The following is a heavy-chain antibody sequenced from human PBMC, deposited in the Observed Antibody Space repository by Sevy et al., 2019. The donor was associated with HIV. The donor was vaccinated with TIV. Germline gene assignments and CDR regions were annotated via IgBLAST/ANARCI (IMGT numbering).Heavy chain of an antibody. J-gene: IGHJ4*02. D-gene: IGHD1-7*01. CDR2: IKQDAGQK. CDR1: GFTFSKYW. V-gene: IGHV3-7*01. Sequence: GGSLRLSCAAPGFTFSKYWLGWVRQAPGKGLEWVANIKQDAGQKYYVDSVKGRFTISRDNAKNSLYLQMNSLSAEDTAVYFCARDDGNYYFHYWGQGALVTVSS. CDR3: ARDDGNYYFHY.